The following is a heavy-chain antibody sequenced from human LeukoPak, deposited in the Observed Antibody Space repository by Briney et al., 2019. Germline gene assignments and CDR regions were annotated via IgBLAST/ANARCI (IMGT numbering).Heavy chain of an antibody. V-gene: IGHV4-59*12. D-gene: IGHD1-26*01. CDR2: IYISGST. Sequence: PSETLSLTCTVSRGSIRTYYWSWIRQSPGKGLEWIGYIYISGSTNYIPSLKSRVTMSVDTSKRQFSLKLSSVTAADTAVYFCARGERSYYDYWGQGTLVTVSS. CDR1: RGSIRTYY. CDR3: ARGERSYYDY. J-gene: IGHJ4*02.